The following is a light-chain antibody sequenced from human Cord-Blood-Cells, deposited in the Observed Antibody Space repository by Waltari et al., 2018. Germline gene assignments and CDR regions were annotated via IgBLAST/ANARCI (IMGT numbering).Light chain of an antibody. CDR1: QSVSSSY. Sequence: IVLTKSPGTLSLSPGERATLSCRASQSVSSSYLAWYQQKPGQAPRLLIYGASSRAIGIPDRFSGSGSGTDFTLTISRLEPEDFAVYYCQQYGSSRTWTFGQGTKVEIK. V-gene: IGKV3-20*01. J-gene: IGKJ1*01. CDR3: QQYGSSRTWT. CDR2: GAS.